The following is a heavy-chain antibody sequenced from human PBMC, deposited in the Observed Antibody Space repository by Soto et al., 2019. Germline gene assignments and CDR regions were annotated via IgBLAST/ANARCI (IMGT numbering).Heavy chain of an antibody. D-gene: IGHD2-2*01. CDR1: GYTFTSYG. CDR3: ARDCSSTSCYLYYYYGMDV. V-gene: IGHV1-18*01. CDR2: ISAYNGNT. J-gene: IGHJ6*02. Sequence: GASVKVSCKASGYTFTSYGISWVRQAPGQGLEWMGWISAYNGNTNYAQKLQGRVTMTTDTSTSTAYMELRSLRSDDTAVYYCARDCSSTSCYLYYYYGMDVWGQGTTVTVS.